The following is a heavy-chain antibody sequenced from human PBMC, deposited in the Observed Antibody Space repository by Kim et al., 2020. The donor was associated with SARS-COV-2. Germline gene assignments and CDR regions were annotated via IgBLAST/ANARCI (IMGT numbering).Heavy chain of an antibody. Sequence: KSRVTISVDTSKNQFSLKLSSVTAADTAVYYCATLCGSGSYYRGGIGIDYWGQGTLVTVSS. D-gene: IGHD3-10*01. CDR3: ATLCGSGSYYRGGIGIDY. J-gene: IGHJ4*02. V-gene: IGHV4-34*01.